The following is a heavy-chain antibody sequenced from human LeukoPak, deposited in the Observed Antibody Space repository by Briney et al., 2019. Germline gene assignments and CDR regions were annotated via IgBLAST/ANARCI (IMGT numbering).Heavy chain of an antibody. CDR1: GFTFDDYA. CDR2: ISWNSGSI. D-gene: IGHD1-26*01. CDR3: AKDIRGERELPAFDY. Sequence: PGGSLRLSCAASGFTFDDYAMHWVRQAPGKGLEWVSGISWNSGSIGYADSVKGRFTISRDNAKNSLYLQMNSPRAEDAALYYCAKDIRGERELPAFDYWGQGTLVTVSS. J-gene: IGHJ4*02. V-gene: IGHV3-9*01.